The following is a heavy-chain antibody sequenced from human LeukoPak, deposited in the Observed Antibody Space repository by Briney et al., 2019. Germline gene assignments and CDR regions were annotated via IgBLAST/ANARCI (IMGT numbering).Heavy chain of an antibody. J-gene: IGHJ4*02. CDR3: ARVTSGYSSSWYVDY. Sequence: PSETLSLTCTVSGGSISSYYWSWIRQPPGKGLDWIGYIYYSGSTNYNPSLKSRVTISVDTSKNQFSLKLSSVTAADTAVYYCARVTSGYSSSWYVDYWGQGTLVTVSS. V-gene: IGHV4-59*01. CDR2: IYYSGST. D-gene: IGHD6-13*01. CDR1: GGSISSYY.